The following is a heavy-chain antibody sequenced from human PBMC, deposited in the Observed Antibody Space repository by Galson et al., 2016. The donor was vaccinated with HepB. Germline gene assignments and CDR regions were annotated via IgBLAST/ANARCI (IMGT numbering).Heavy chain of an antibody. V-gene: IGHV3-7*03. CDR1: GFSFYNNWW. J-gene: IGHJ4*01. Sequence: SLRLSCAASGFSFYNNWWMSWVRQAPGKGLEWVANINQDDSDKNYIDSVRGRFTISRDNAKNSLYLQMSSLTVEDTAVYYCARESSGYSHWGHGTLVTVSS. CDR2: INQDDSDK. CDR3: ARESSGYSH. D-gene: IGHD5-12*01.